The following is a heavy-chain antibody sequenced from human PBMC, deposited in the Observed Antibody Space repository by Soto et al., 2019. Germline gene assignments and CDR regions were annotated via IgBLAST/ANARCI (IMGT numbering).Heavy chain of an antibody. D-gene: IGHD5-18*01. CDR2: IKAYNGNT. J-gene: IGHJ4*02. CDR3: ARDVGYGLIDY. CDR1: GYTFTYRY. V-gene: IGHV1-18*04. Sequence: ASVKVSCKASGYTFTYRYLHWVRQAPGQGLEWMGWIKAYNGNTNYAQKLQDRVTMTTDTSTSTAYMELRSLRSDDTAVYYCARDVGYGLIDYWGQGTLVTVSS.